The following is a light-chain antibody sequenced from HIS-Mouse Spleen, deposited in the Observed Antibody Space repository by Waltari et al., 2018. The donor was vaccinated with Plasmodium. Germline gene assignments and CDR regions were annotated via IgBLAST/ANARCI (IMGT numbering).Light chain of an antibody. V-gene: IGLV2-23*01. CDR1: SSDVGSYNL. J-gene: IGLJ3*02. CDR2: EGS. CDR3: CSYAGSSTWV. Sequence: QSALTQPASVSGSPGQSITISCTGTSSDVGSYNLVSWYQQHPGKAPKLMIYEGSKRPSGVSNRFAGSKSGNTACRTISGRQAEDEADYYCCSYAGSSTWVFGGGTKLTVL.